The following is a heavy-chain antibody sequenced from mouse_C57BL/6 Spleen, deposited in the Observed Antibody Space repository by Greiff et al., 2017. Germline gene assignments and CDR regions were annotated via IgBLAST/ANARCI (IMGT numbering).Heavy chain of an antibody. CDR2: ISDGGSYT. CDR1: GFTFSSYA. CDR3: ARDRGVTTGYFDV. D-gene: IGHD2-2*01. Sequence: DVHLVESGGGLVKPGGSLKLSCAASGFTFSSYAMSWVRQTPEKRLEWVATISDGGSYTYYPDNVKGRFTISRDNAKNNLYLQMSHLKSEDTAMYYCARDRGVTTGYFDVWGTGTTVTVSS. J-gene: IGHJ1*03. V-gene: IGHV5-4*01.